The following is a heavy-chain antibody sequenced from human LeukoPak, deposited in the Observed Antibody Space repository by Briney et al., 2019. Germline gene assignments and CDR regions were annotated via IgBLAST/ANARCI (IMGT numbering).Heavy chain of an antibody. D-gene: IGHD5-18*01. V-gene: IGHV3-74*01. Sequence: PVVSLRLSCAASGFTFSSYWMHWVRQAPGKGLMWISRISGGGSATSYADSVKGRFTISRDNAQNTLYLQMNSLRPEDTAVYYCASGVLAAMVPDYWGQGILVTVSS. CDR1: GFTFSSYW. CDR3: ASGVLAAMVPDY. J-gene: IGHJ4*02. CDR2: ISGGGSAT.